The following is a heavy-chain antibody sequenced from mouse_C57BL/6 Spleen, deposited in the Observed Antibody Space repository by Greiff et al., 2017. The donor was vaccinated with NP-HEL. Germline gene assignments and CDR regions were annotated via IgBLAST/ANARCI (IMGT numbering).Heavy chain of an antibody. CDR1: GYTFTSYG. Sequence: VQLQQSGAELARPGASVKLSCKASGYTFTSYGISWVKQRPGQGLEWIGEIYPRSGNTYYNEKFKGKATLTADKSSSTAYMELRSLTSEDSAVYFCARGREVSNYSYAMDYWGQGTSVTVSS. D-gene: IGHD2-1*01. CDR2: IYPRSGNT. CDR3: ARGREVSNYSYAMDY. J-gene: IGHJ4*01. V-gene: IGHV1-81*01.